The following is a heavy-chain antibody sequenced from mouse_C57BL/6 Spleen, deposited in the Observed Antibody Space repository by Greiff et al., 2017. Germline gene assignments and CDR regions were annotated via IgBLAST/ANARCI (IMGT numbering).Heavy chain of an antibody. CDR3: TRPIYDGYSIDFDY. V-gene: IGHV1-5*01. J-gene: IGHJ2*01. Sequence: EVQLVESGTVLARPGASVKMSCKTSGYTFTSYWMHWVKQRPGQGLEWIGAIYPGNSDTSYNQKFKGKAKLTAVTSASTAYMELSSLTNEDSAVYYCTRPIYDGYSIDFDYWGQGTTLTVSS. CDR2: IYPGNSDT. CDR1: GYTFTSYW. D-gene: IGHD2-3*01.